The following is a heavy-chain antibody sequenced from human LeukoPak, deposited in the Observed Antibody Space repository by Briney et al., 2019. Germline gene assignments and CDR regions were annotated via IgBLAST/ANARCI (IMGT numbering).Heavy chain of an antibody. J-gene: IGHJ4*02. Sequence: GGSLRLSCAASGFTFSTYSMTWVRQAPGKGLEWVSSIGDSGDTTYYADSVKGRFTISRDNSKKILYLQMNSLRAEDTAVYYCAKDRVPSKRFFDFWGQGTLVTVSS. CDR2: IGDSGDTT. CDR1: GFTFSTYS. D-gene: IGHD3-3*01. V-gene: IGHV3-23*01. CDR3: AKDRVPSKRFFDF.